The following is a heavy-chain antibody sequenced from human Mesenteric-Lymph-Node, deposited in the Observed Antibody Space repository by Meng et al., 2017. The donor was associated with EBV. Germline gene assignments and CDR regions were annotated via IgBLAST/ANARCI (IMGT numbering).Heavy chain of an antibody. V-gene: IGHV4-39*07. J-gene: IGHJ4*02. Sequence: QLQLQESGPGQVKPSETLSLTCTVSGGSISSSSYYWGWIRQPPGKGLEWIGSIYYSGSTYYNPSLKSRVTISVDTSKNQFSLKLSSVTAADTAVYYCASDTYYYGSGSYCFDYWGQGTLFTVSS. D-gene: IGHD3-10*01. CDR2: IYYSGST. CDR1: GGSISSSSYY. CDR3: ASDTYYYGSGSYCFDY.